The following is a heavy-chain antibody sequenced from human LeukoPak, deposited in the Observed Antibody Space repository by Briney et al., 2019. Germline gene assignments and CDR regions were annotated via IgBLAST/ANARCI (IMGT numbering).Heavy chain of an antibody. CDR2: ISGGGGST. D-gene: IGHD3-22*01. J-gene: IGHJ6*02. Sequence: GGSLRLSCAVSGLTFSSSWMDWVRQAPGKGLEWVSGISGGGGSTYYADSVKGRFTISRDNSKNTLYLQMNSLRAEDTAVYYCAKVHYYDSSGYYYYYYGMDVWGQGTTVTVSS. CDR1: GLTFSSSW. CDR3: AKVHYYDSSGYYYYYYGMDV. V-gene: IGHV3-23*01.